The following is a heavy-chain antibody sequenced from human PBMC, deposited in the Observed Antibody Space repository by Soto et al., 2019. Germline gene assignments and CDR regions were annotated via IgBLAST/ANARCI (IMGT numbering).Heavy chain of an antibody. CDR1: GGSISSGDYY. CDR3: ARVRAGYDFWSGPRGRFDP. CDR2: IYYSGST. J-gene: IGHJ5*02. D-gene: IGHD3-3*01. Sequence: SETLSLTCTVSGGSISSGDYYWSWIRQPPGKGLEWIGYIYYSGSTYYNPSLKSRVTISVDTSKNQFSLKLSSVTAADTAVYYCARVRAGYDFWSGPRGRFDPWGQGTLVTVSS. V-gene: IGHV4-30-4*01.